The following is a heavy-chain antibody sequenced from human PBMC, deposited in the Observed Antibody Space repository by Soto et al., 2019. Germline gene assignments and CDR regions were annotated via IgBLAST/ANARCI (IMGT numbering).Heavy chain of an antibody. V-gene: IGHV1-2*02. CDR1: GYPVTAYY. CDR3: ARGRGVGVAGSAAFDM. CDR2: VNPATGAA. J-gene: IGHJ3*02. Sequence: QLHLVQSGAVVKKPGASVTVSCSASGYPVTAYYMHWVRQAPGRGLEWMGGVNPATGAAKYTQTFRGRVNMTRDTSTGTVFMELSGRTSEDTAVFYCARGRGVGVAGSAAFDMWGQGTLVTVSS. D-gene: IGHD3-3*01.